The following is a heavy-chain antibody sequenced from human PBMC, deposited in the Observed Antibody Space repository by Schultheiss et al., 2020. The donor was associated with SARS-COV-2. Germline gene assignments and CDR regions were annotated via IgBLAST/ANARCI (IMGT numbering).Heavy chain of an antibody. Sequence: SQTLSLTCTVSGGSITTYYWSWIRQPPGKGLEWIGYISDSGSTNYNPSLKSRVIMSVDMFKNQFSLKLNSVTAADTAVYYCARHARKPLGATTPHYFDYWGQGTLVTVSS. D-gene: IGHD1-26*01. J-gene: IGHJ4*02. CDR1: GGSITTYY. V-gene: IGHV4-59*01. CDR3: ARHARKPLGATTPHYFDY. CDR2: ISDSGST.